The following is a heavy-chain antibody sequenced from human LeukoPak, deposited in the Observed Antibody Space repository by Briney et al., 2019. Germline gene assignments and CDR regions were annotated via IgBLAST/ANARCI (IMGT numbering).Heavy chain of an antibody. V-gene: IGHV4-39*01. D-gene: IGHD1-1*01. CDR2: IYYSGST. CDR1: GGSISSSRYY. J-gene: IGHJ4*02. Sequence: SETLSLTCTVSGGSISSSRYYWGWIRQPPGKGLEWIGSIYYSGSTYYNPSLKSRVNISIDTSKNQFSLKLSSVTAADTAVYYCARRVETAYFDYWGQGTLVTASS. CDR3: ARRVETAYFDY.